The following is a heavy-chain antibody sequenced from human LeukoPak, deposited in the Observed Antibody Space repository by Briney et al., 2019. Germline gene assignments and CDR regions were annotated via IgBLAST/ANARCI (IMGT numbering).Heavy chain of an antibody. V-gene: IGHV3-66*01. J-gene: IGHJ6*02. D-gene: IGHD3-10*01. CDR1: GFTGSSNY. CDR2: IYSGGST. Sequence: PGGSLRLSCAASGFTGSSNYMSWVRHAPGKGLEWVSFIYSGGSTYYADSVKGRFTISRDNSKNTLYLQMNSLRAEDTAVYYCARDTGTTYYYGSGSSDGMDVWGQGTTVTVSS. CDR3: ARDTGTTYYYGSGSSDGMDV.